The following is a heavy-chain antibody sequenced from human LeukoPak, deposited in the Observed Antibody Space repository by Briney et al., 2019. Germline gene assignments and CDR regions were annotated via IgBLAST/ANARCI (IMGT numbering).Heavy chain of an antibody. D-gene: IGHD1-1*01. CDR3: ARLVGPERHYYFDY. Sequence: NSSETLSLTCAVSGGSISSGGYSWSWIRQPPGKGLEWIGYIYHSGSTYYNPSLKSRVTISVDRSKNQFSLKLSSVTAADTAVYYCARLVGPERHYYFDYWGQGTLVTVSS. CDR1: GGSISSGGYS. J-gene: IGHJ4*02. V-gene: IGHV4-30-2*01. CDR2: IYHSGST.